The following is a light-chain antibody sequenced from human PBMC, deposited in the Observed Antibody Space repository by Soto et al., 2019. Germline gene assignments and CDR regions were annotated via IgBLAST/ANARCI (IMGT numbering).Light chain of an antibody. V-gene: IGKV1-5*03. CDR3: QQYNSYPWT. J-gene: IGKJ1*01. CDR1: QSISSW. CDR2: TAS. Sequence: DIQMTQSPSTLSASVGDRVTITCRASQSISSWLAWYQQKPGTAPKLLIYTASTLESGVTSRFSGSGSGTEFTLTISSLQPDDFATYYCQQYNSYPWTFGQGTKVEIK.